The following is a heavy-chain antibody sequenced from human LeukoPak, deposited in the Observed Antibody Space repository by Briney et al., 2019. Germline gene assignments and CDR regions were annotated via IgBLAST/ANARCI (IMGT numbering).Heavy chain of an antibody. CDR3: AKYVGRRLTMIVVVNGGLDY. J-gene: IGHJ4*02. CDR1: GFTFSSYA. Sequence: GGSLRLSCAASGFTFSSYAMSWVRQAPGKGLEWVSAISGSGGSTYYADSVKGRFTISRDNSKNTLYLQMNSLRAEDTAVYYCAKYVGRRLTMIVVVNGGLDYWGQGTLVTVSS. CDR2: ISGSGGST. V-gene: IGHV3-23*01. D-gene: IGHD3-22*01.